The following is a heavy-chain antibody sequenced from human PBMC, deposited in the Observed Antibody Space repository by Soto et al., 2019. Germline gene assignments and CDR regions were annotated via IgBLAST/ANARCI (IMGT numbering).Heavy chain of an antibody. CDR2: IYYSGST. CDR3: ARAGRSGYYHDYYYGMDA. CDR1: GGSISSYY. D-gene: IGHD3-22*01. J-gene: IGHJ6*02. V-gene: IGHV4-59*01. Sequence: SETLSRTCTVSGGSISSYYWSWTRQPPGKRLEWIGYIYYSGSTNYNPSLKSRVTISVDTSKNQFSLKLSSVTAEDTAVYYCARAGRSGYYHDYYYGMDAWGQGTTVTVSS.